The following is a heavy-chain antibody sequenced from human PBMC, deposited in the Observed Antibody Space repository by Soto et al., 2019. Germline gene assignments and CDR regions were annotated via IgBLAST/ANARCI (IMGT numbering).Heavy chain of an antibody. Sequence: EVQLAESGGGLVQPGGSLRLSCAASGFSFSSYWMIWARQVPGKGLEWLAKINQDGSEKNYVDSVRGRFTISRDNAKSSVYLQLGSLRAEDTAVYFCSRLSRGAPGGSCWGQGTMVTVSS. V-gene: IGHV3-7*03. CDR1: GFSFSSYW. CDR2: INQDGSEK. J-gene: IGHJ4*02. D-gene: IGHD2-15*01. CDR3: SRLSRGAPGGSC.